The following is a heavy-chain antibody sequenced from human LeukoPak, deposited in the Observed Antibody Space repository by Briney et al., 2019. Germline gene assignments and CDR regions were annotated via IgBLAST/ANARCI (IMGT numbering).Heavy chain of an antibody. Sequence: GGSLRLSCAASGCTFSSYAMSWVRQAPGKGLEWVSAISGSGGSTYYANSVKGRLTISLDNSKNTLYLQMNSLRAEDTAVYYCAKDPELEDPDYWGQGTLVTVSS. CDR2: ISGSGGST. V-gene: IGHV3-23*01. D-gene: IGHD1-1*01. CDR3: AKDPELEDPDY. CDR1: GCTFSSYA. J-gene: IGHJ4*02.